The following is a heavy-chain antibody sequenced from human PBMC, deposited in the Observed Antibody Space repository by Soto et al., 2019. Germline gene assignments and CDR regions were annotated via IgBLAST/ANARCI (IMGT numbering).Heavy chain of an antibody. CDR1: GFTFSNAW. V-gene: IGHV3-15*01. D-gene: IGHD3-10*01. J-gene: IGHJ4*02. Sequence: GGSLRLSCAASGFTFSNAWMSWVRQAPGKGLEWVGRIKSKTDGGTTDYAAPVKGRVPFSRDDSKNTLYLQMNSLKTEYTAVYYCTADSYGSGSYYNGFFDYWGQGTLVTVSS. CDR3: TADSYGSGSYYNGFFDY. CDR2: IKSKTDGGTT.